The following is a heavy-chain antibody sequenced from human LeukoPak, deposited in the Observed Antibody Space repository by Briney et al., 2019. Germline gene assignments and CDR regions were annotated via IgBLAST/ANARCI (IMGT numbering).Heavy chain of an antibody. CDR3: ARDELLNRNWFDP. Sequence: GGSLRLSCRGSGFKFDDYGVTWVRQAPGKGLEWVSDINWNGDSTGYAHSVRGRFTISRDNSKNSVYLQMNSLRVEDTAFYYCARDELLNRNWFDPWGQGTVVTVSS. D-gene: IGHD3-10*01. J-gene: IGHJ5*02. CDR1: GFKFDDYG. V-gene: IGHV3-20*04. CDR2: INWNGDST.